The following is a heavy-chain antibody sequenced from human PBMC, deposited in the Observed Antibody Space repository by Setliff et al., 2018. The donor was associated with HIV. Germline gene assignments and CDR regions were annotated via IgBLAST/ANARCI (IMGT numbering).Heavy chain of an antibody. CDR2: MYYTGST. CDR3: ARDGGSSGWYFELGYSDY. J-gene: IGHJ4*02. Sequence: SETLSLTCTVSGGSISSSSYYWAWIRQPPGKGLEWIGSMYYTGSTYYNPSLKSRVTISIDTSKNQFSLKLNSVTAADTAMYYCARDGGSSGWYFELGYSDYWGPGTLVTVSS. V-gene: IGHV4-39*02. D-gene: IGHD6-19*01. CDR1: GGSISSSSYY.